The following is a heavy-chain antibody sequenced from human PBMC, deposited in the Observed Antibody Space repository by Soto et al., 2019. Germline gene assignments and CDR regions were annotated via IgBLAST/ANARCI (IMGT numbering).Heavy chain of an antibody. CDR3: ARVRIRAVAGTGYFGY. D-gene: IGHD6-19*01. Sequence: GGSLRLSCAASGFIFSDYYMSWIHQAPGKGLEWVSYISGSGSTIYYADSVKGRFTISRDNAKNSLYLQMNSLRAEDTAVYYCARVRIRAVAGTGYFGYWGQGTLVTVSS. J-gene: IGHJ4*02. CDR1: GFIFSDYY. V-gene: IGHV3-11*01. CDR2: ISGSGSTI.